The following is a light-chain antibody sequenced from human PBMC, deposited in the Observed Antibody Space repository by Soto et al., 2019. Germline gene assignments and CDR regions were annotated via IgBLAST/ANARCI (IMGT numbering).Light chain of an antibody. V-gene: IGKV3-20*01. J-gene: IGKJ1*01. CDR3: QQYVSSPRT. CDR1: QSVSSSY. CDR2: GAS. Sequence: EIVLTQSPGALSLSPGERATLSCGASQSVSSSYLAWYQQKPGQAPRLLIYGASTRATGIPDRFSGRGSGTDFTLTIIRLEPEDFAVYYCQQYVSSPRTFGQGNKVEIK.